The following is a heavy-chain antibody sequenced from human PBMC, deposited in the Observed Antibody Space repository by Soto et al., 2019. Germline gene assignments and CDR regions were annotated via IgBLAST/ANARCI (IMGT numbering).Heavy chain of an antibody. CDR2: IYWDDDK. V-gene: IGHV2-5*02. CDR1: GFSLSTTAVS. CDR3: SHVLGYCGGGTCYHSANYMDV. J-gene: IGHJ6*03. D-gene: IGHD2-15*01. Sequence: QITLKASGPTLVKPTQTLTLTCTFSGFSLSTTAVSVGWIRQPPGKTLEWLALIYWDDDKRYSPSLKRRLTITKYTSKNQVVLTMTNMDPVDTATYYCSHVLGYCGGGTCYHSANYMDVWGEGTTVTVSS.